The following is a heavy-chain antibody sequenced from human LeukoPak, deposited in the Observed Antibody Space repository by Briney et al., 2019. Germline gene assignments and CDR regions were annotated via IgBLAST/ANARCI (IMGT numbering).Heavy chain of an antibody. D-gene: IGHD1-26*01. CDR3: VKGQWVH. Sequence: GGSLRLSCAASGFTFSSYAMSWVRQAPGKGLEWVSAISGSGDSTYYAASVKGRFIISRDNSKNTLYLQMNSLRAEDTAVYCCVKGQWVHWGQGTLVTVSS. CDR1: GFTFSSYA. J-gene: IGHJ4*02. V-gene: IGHV3-23*01. CDR2: ISGSGDST.